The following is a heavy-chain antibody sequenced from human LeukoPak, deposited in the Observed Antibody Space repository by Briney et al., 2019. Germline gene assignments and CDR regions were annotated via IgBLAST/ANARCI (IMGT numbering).Heavy chain of an antibody. V-gene: IGHV4-34*01. CDR1: GGSFSGYY. CDR2: INHSGST. D-gene: IGHD3-22*01. CDR3: ARAPYYYDSSGYPAPRAFDI. J-gene: IGHJ3*02. Sequence: PSETLSLTCAVYGGSFSGYYWSWIRQPPGKGLEWIGEINHSGSTNYNPSLKSRVTISVDTSKNQFSLKLSSVTAADTAVYYCARAPYYYDSSGYPAPRAFDIWGQGTMVTVSS.